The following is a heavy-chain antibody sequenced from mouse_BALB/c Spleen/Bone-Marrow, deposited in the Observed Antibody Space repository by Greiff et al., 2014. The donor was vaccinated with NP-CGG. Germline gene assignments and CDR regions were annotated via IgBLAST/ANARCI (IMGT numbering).Heavy chain of an antibody. CDR2: INPYNGAT. J-gene: IGHJ3*01. CDR3: ARKGNYGWFAY. CDR1: GYSFTAYY. V-gene: IGHV1-26*01. Sequence: VHVKQSGPELVKPGASVKISCKASGYSFTAYYIHWVKQSHVKSLEWIGRINPYNGATSYNRNFKDKASLTVDKSSSTAYMELHSLTSEDSAVYYCARKGNYGWFAYWSQGTLVTVSA. D-gene: IGHD2-1*01.